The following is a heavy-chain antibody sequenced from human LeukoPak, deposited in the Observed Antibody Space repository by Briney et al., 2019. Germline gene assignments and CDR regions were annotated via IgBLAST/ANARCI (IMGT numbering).Heavy chain of an antibody. CDR3: AASPYCSGAVCPPP. CDR2: ISSSSSTI. D-gene: IGHD2-15*01. Sequence: GGSLRLSCAASRFTFSSFAMTWVRQAPGKGLEWVSYISSSSSTIYCADSVKGRFTISRDNAKNSLFLQMNSLRDEDTAVYYCAASPYCSGAVCPPPWGQGTLVTVSS. CDR1: RFTFSSFA. J-gene: IGHJ5*02. V-gene: IGHV3-48*02.